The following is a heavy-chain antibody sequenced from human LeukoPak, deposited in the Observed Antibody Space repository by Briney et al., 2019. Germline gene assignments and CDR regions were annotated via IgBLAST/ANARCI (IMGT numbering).Heavy chain of an antibody. CDR3: ARDANEWYYFDY. D-gene: IGHD3-3*01. CDR2: ISYDGSNK. V-gene: IGHV3-30*03. CDR1: GFTFSSYG. Sequence: GGSLRLSCAASGFTFSSYGMHWVRQAPGKGLEWVAVISYDGSNKYYADSVKGRFTISRDNSKNTLYLQFNSLRAEDTAVYYCARDANEWYYFDYWGQGTLVTVSS. J-gene: IGHJ4*02.